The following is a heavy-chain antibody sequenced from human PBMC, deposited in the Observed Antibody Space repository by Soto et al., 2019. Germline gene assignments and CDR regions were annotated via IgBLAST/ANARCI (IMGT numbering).Heavy chain of an antibody. V-gene: IGHV6-1*01. J-gene: IGHJ4*02. CDR1: GDSFSSNSAA. D-gene: IGHD6-13*01. Sequence: SQTLPLTCAISGDSFSSNSAAWNWIRQSPSRGLEWLGRTYYRSKWYNDYAVSVKSRISVNPDTSKNQFSLQLNSVTPEDTAVYYCARAGIHSSSWIFDYWGQGALVTVSS. CDR2: TYYRSKWYN. CDR3: ARAGIHSSSWIFDY.